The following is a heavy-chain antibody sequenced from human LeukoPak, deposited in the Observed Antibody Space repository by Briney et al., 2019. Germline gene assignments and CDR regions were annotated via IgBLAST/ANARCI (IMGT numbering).Heavy chain of an antibody. J-gene: IGHJ5*02. D-gene: IGHD3-3*01. V-gene: IGHV1-46*01. CDR2: IDPSGGST. CDR1: GYTFTSYY. CDR3: AREALYYDFWSGYYGGDYWFDP. Sequence: ASVKVSCKASGYTFTSYYMHWVRQAPGQGLEWMGIIDPSGGSTSYAQKFQGRVTMTRDTSTSTVYMELSSLRSEDTAVYYCAREALYYDFWSGYYGGDYWFDPWGQGTLVTFSS.